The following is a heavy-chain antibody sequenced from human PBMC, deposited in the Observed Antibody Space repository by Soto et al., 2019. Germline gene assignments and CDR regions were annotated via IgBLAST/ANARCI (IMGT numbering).Heavy chain of an antibody. CDR2: ISGSGGST. D-gene: IGHD2-8*01. Sequence: LRLSCAASGFTFSSYAMSWVRQAPGKGLEWVSAISGSGGSTYYADSVKGRFTISRDNSKNTLYLQMNSLRAEDTAVYYCAKDRPEYCTNGVCYSPYAFDIWGQGTMVTVSS. V-gene: IGHV3-23*01. CDR3: AKDRPEYCTNGVCYSPYAFDI. J-gene: IGHJ3*02. CDR1: GFTFSSYA.